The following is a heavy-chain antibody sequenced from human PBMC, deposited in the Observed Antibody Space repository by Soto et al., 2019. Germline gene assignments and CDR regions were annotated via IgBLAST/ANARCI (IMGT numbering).Heavy chain of an antibody. J-gene: IGHJ4*02. CDR3: ARGFDSGQFYAFES. D-gene: IGHD1-26*01. CDR2: IYYSGTT. CDR1: GDSIMRDSYY. Sequence: QVPLQESGPGLVKPSQTLSLTCTVSGDSIMRDSYYWHWTRQHPAKGLQWIGHIYYSGTTAYNPSLNIRVPISSDTSKNQFSLNLSSVTAADTAGDYCARGFDSGQFYAFESWGKGTQVTVSS. V-gene: IGHV4-31*03.